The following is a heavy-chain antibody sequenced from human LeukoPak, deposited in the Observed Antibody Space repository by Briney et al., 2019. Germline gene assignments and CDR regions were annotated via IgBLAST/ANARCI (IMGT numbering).Heavy chain of an antibody. CDR3: ARDRYDSSGYAFDY. Sequence: PGGSLRLSCAASGFTVSSNYMSWVRQAPGKGLEWVSVIYSGGSTYYADSVKGRFTISRDNSKNTLYLQVNSLRAEDTAVYYCARDRYDSSGYAFDYWGQGTLVTVSS. CDR2: IYSGGST. CDR1: GFTVSSNY. J-gene: IGHJ4*02. D-gene: IGHD3-22*01. V-gene: IGHV3-53*01.